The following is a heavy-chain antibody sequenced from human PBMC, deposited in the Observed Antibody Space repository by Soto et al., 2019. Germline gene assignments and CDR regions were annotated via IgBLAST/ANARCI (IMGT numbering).Heavy chain of an antibody. V-gene: IGHV5-10-1*01. CDR1: GSSFTNYW. Sequence: PGESLKISGKGSGSSFTNYWISWVRQMPGRGLEWMGRIDPTASYTNYSPSLQGHVTISTDKSISTAYLQWSSLKASDTAMYYCARQSSSCSGGSCSRGDYYYGMDVWGQGTTVTVSS. J-gene: IGHJ6*02. D-gene: IGHD2-15*01. CDR3: ARQSSSCSGGSCSRGDYYYGMDV. CDR2: IDPTASYT.